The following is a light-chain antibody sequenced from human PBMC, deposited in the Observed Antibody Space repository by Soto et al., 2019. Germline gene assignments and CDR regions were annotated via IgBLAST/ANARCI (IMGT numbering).Light chain of an antibody. CDR1: QSVSSSY. CDR3: QQYNNWPRT. J-gene: IGKJ1*01. V-gene: IGKV3-20*01. CDR2: DAS. Sequence: EIVLTQSPGTLSLYPGERASLSCRASQSVSSSYLAWYQQIPGQAPRLLINDASRRATGIPDRFSGSGSGTDFTLTISRLEPEDFAVYYCQQYNNWPRTFGQGTNVDIK.